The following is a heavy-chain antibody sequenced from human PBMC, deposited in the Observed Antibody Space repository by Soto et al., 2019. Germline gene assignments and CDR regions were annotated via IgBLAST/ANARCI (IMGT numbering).Heavy chain of an antibody. CDR3: AREDYYDTGYYVV. CDR1: GRSMSGYY. CDR2: IYTSGTT. D-gene: IGHD3-9*01. J-gene: IGHJ4*02. Sequence: SETLSLTCTVSGRSMSGYYWSWIRQPAGERLEWIGRIYTSGTTDFNPSLKGRVTMSVDTSKNQFSLKLTSVTAADTALYYCAREDYYDTGYYVVWSQGTQVTVSS. V-gene: IGHV4-4*07.